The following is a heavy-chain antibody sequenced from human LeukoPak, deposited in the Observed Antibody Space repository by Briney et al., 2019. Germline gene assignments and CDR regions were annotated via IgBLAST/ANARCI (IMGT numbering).Heavy chain of an antibody. CDR2: TYNSGSS. CDR1: GGSISSYY. Sequence: SETLSLTCTVSGGSISSYYWSWIRQPPGQGLEWIGYTYNSGSSSYSPSFKSRVTISTDTPRNQFFLRLTSATAAETAVYYCAGYYGSGQWDNWGQGTLVTVSS. CDR3: AGYYGSGQWDN. V-gene: IGHV4-59*12. J-gene: IGHJ4*02. D-gene: IGHD3-10*01.